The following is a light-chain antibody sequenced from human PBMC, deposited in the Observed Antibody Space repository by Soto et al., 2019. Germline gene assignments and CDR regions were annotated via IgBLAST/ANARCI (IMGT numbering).Light chain of an antibody. Sequence: EIVLTQSPATLSLSPGERATLSCRASQTINNYLAWYHQKPGQAPRLLVIDASYRAMGIPARFSGSGSGTDFPLTITSRELEDFAVYYCQHRSDGPPRLTFGGGTKVEIK. V-gene: IGKV3-11*01. CDR2: DAS. CDR3: QHRSDGPPRLT. J-gene: IGKJ4*01. CDR1: QTINNY.